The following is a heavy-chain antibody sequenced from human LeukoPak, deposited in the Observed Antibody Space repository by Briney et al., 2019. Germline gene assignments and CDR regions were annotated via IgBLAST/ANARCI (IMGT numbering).Heavy chain of an antibody. CDR1: GYTFTGYY. J-gene: IGHJ4*02. Sequence: GASVKVSCKASGYTFTGYYIHWVRQAPGQGLEWMGWISGSNGNTNYAQKFQGRVSMTADTSTSTAYMELRSLRSDDTAVYYCARSGRGTYYYFDLWGQGTLVTVSS. CDR2: ISGSNGNT. V-gene: IGHV1-18*04. CDR3: ARSGRGTYYYFDL. D-gene: IGHD1-26*01.